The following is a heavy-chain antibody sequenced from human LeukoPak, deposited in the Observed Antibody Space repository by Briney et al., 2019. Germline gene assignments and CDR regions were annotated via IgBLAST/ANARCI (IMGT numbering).Heavy chain of an antibody. CDR2: IKQDGSEK. CDR1: GFTFSSYW. D-gene: IGHD3-10*01. CDR3: AREDAAWFGESQYYFDY. V-gene: IGHV3-7*01. J-gene: IGHJ4*02. Sequence: GGSLRLSCAASGFTFSSYWMSWVRQAPGKGLEWVANIKQDGSEKYYVDSVKGRFTIPRDNAKNSLYLQMNSLRAEDTAVYYCAREDAAWFGESQYYFDYWGQGTLVTVSS.